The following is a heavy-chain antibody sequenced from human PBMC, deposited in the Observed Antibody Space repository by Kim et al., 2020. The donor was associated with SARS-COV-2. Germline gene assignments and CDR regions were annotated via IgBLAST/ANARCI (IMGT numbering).Heavy chain of an antibody. CDR3: ARAGYYYGSGSYYNYYYMDV. J-gene: IGHJ6*03. CDR2: IGTAGDT. CDR1: GFTFSSYD. V-gene: IGHV3-13*01. D-gene: IGHD3-10*01. Sequence: GGSLRLSCAASGFTFSSYDMHWVRQATGKGLEWVSAIGTAGDTYYPGSVKGRFTISRENAKNSLYLQMNSLRAGDTAVYYCARAGYYYGSGSYYNYYYMDVWGQGTTVTVSS.